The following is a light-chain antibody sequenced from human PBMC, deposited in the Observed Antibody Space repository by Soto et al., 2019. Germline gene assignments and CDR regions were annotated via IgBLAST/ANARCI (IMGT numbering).Light chain of an antibody. J-gene: IGKJ1*01. CDR3: QHYNSSWT. V-gene: IGKV1-5*03. Sequence: DIQMTQSPSTLSASVGDRVTITCRASQSISSSLAWYQQKPGKAPKLLIYKASSLESGVPSRFSGSGSGTEFTLTISREQPDVVASYYRQHYNSSWTFGQGTKVEIK. CDR2: KAS. CDR1: QSISSS.